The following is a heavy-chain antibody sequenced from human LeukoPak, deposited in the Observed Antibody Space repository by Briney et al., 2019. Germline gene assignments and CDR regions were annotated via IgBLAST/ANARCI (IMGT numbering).Heavy chain of an antibody. D-gene: IGHD5-24*01. CDR3: ARDGGDGYNIAGLFDH. CDR1: GFTFSSYW. J-gene: IGHJ4*02. V-gene: IGHV3-7*01. CDR2: IKQDGSEK. Sequence: GGSLRLSCAASGFTFSSYWMSWVRQAPGKGLEWVANIKQDGSEKYYVDSVKGRFTISRDNAKNSLYLQLNSLRAEDTAVYYCARDGGDGYNIAGLFDHWGQGTLVTVSS.